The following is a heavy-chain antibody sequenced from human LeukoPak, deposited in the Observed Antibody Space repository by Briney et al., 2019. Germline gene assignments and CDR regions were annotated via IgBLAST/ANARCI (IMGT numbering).Heavy chain of an antibody. CDR3: ARESGKFDY. Sequence: GGSLRLSCVASGLPIADFAMHWVRQAPGKGLEWVSLISGDGVSAFYADSVKGRFSISRDNSKNSLSLEMNSLRTEDTAMYYCARESGKFDYWGQGTLVAVSS. CDR1: GLPIADFA. CDR2: ISGDGVSA. J-gene: IGHJ4*02. V-gene: IGHV3-43*02.